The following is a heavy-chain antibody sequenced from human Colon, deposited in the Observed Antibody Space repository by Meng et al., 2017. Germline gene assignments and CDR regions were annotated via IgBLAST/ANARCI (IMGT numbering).Heavy chain of an antibody. CDR3: ARLYRVGATHTPYFDY. D-gene: IGHD1-26*01. Sequence: QVQLQQWGAGLLKPSETLSLTCAVYGGSFSTSHYNWIRQSPGKGPESIGEINHSGNTKHNSSLRSRVSISVDTSKEQFSLKLSSVTAADTAVYYCARLYRVGATHTPYFDYWGQGTLVTVSS. CDR2: INHSGNT. V-gene: IGHV4-34*02. J-gene: IGHJ4*02. CDR1: GGSFSTSH.